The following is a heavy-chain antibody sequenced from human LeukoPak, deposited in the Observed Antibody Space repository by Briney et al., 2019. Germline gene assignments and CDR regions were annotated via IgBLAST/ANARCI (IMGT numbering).Heavy chain of an antibody. CDR3: ARVSPNWTPYYYYMDV. CDR1: GFTFSSYS. J-gene: IGHJ6*03. D-gene: IGHD1-1*01. CDR2: ISSSSSYI. V-gene: IGHV3-21*01. Sequence: PGGSLRLSCAASGFTFSSYSMNWVRQAPGKGLEWVSSISSSSSYIYYADSVKGRFTISRDNAKNSLYLQMNSLRAEDTAVYYCARVSPNWTPYYYYMDVWGKGTTVTVSS.